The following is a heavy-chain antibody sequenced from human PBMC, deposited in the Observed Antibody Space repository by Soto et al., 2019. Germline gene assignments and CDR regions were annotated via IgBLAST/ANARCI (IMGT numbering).Heavy chain of an antibody. J-gene: IGHJ5*02. Sequence: PSETLSLTCTVSGGSISDGYYWSWIRQHPGKGLEWIGSISYSGSTSYNPSLKSRLTISVDRSKSQFSLNLSSVTAADTALYYCARRDRSGYSYWLDTWGQGTLVTVSS. CDR1: GGSISDGYY. D-gene: IGHD3-22*01. CDR3: ARRDRSGYSYWLDT. CDR2: ISYSGST. V-gene: IGHV4-31*03.